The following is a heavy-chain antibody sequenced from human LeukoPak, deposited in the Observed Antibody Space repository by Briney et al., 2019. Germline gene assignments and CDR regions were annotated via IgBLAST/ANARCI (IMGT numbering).Heavy chain of an antibody. V-gene: IGHV1-2*02. CDR1: GYTFTAYY. Sequence: GASVKVSCKASGYTFTAYYMHWVRQAPGQGLEWMGWINPNSGGTNYAQKFQGRVTMTRDASISTAYMELSRLRSDDTAVYYCARERIAVAGLHYWGQGTLVTVSS. CDR3: ARERIAVAGLHY. D-gene: IGHD6-19*01. J-gene: IGHJ4*02. CDR2: INPNSGGT.